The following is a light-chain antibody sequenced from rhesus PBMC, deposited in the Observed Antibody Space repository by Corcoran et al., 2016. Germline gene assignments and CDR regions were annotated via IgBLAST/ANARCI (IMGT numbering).Light chain of an antibody. J-gene: IGKJ2*01. V-gene: IGKV1-33*02. CDR2: AAS. Sequence: DIQMSQSPSSLSASVGDKVTITCRASQGISNALAWYQQKPGKAPKLLIYAASSLESGVPSRFRGSRSVTDFTLSISSLQPEDFATYYCQLGYGTPYSFGQGTKVEIK. CDR3: QLGYGTPYS. CDR1: QGISNA.